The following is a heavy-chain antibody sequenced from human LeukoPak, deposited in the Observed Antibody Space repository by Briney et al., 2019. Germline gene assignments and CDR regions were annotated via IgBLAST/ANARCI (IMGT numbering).Heavy chain of an antibody. CDR1: GFSLRNYA. V-gene: IGHV3-23*01. CDR3: AKANWVSNADAVW. J-gene: IGHJ4*02. D-gene: IGHD1-1*01. CDR2: IRGGCET. Sequence: GGSLRLSCAATGFSLRNYAMSWVRQAPARGPEWVSSIRGGCETFYADYVKGRFTLSRDDCRNTVYLQLNNLRVEDTAIYYCAKANWVSNADAVWWGQGTQVTVSS.